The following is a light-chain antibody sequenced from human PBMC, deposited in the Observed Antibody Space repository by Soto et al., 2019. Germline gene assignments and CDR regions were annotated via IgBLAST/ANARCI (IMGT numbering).Light chain of an antibody. CDR3: QQYNSFWT. J-gene: IGKJ1*01. CDR2: DAS. Sequence: DLQMTQSPSTLSASVGDRVTITCRASQSISNWLAWYQQKPGKAPKLLIYDASYLERGVPSRFSGSGSGTEFTLTISSLQPDDLATYYCQQYNSFWTFGQGTKVEI. CDR1: QSISNW. V-gene: IGKV1-5*01.